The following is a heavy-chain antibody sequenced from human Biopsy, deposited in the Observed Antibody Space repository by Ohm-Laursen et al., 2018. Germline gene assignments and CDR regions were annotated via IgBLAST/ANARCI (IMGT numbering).Heavy chain of an antibody. Sequence: SLGLSCAASGFTFNNYGMQWVRQAPGKGLEWVAFIFYDGRNTYYADSVKGRFTISRDNSRDTLYLQMSSLRAEDTAVYYCAKDRYNYTPIGGFSMDVWGQGTTVTVSS. J-gene: IGHJ6*02. CDR2: IFYDGRNT. V-gene: IGHV3-30*18. D-gene: IGHD5-18*01. CDR1: GFTFNNYG. CDR3: AKDRYNYTPIGGFSMDV.